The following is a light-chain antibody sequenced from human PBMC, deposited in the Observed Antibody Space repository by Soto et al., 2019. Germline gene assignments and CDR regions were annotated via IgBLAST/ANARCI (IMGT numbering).Light chain of an antibody. CDR1: QSVTTN. CDR3: QQYNDWPLEGLT. V-gene: IGKV3-15*01. Sequence: EIVMTQSPATLSLSPGERATLSCRASQSVTTNLAWYQQKPGQAPRLLIYGAFTRATGIPARCSGSGSGTEVTLTISSLQSEDCVVYYCQQYNDWPLEGLTFGGGTKVEIK. J-gene: IGKJ4*01. CDR2: GAF.